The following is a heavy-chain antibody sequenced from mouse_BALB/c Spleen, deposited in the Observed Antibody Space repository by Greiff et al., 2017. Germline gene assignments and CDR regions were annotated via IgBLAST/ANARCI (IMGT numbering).Heavy chain of an antibody. CDR3: ARGGKFAMDY. CDR2: ISSGSSTI. D-gene: IGHD2-1*01. V-gene: IGHV5-17*02. Sequence: EVKLMESGGGLVQPGGSRKLSCAASGFTFSSFGMHWVRQAPEKGLEWVAYISSGSSTIYYADTVKGRFTISRDNPKNTLFLQMTSLRSEDTAMYYCARGGKFAMDYWGQGTSVTVSS. CDR1: GFTFSSFG. J-gene: IGHJ4*01.